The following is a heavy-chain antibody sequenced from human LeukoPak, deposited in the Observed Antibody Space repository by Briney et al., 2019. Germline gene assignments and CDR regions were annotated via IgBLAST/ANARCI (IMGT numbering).Heavy chain of an antibody. D-gene: IGHD3-22*01. J-gene: IGHJ4*02. CDR2: ISGSGGST. Sequence: GGSLRLSCAASGFTFSSYAMSWVRQAPGKGLEWVSAISGSGGSTYYADSVKGRFTISRDNSKNTLYLQMNSLRAEDTAVYYCAKDWGYYDSSGYLDYWGQGTLVTVSS. V-gene: IGHV3-23*01. CDR1: GFTFSSYA. CDR3: AKDWGYYDSSGYLDY.